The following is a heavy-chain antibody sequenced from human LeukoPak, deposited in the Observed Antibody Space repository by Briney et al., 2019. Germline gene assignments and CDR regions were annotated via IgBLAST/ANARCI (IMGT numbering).Heavy chain of an antibody. J-gene: IGHJ4*02. CDR2: INPSGGRT. CDR1: GYTFTNYY. V-gene: IGHV1-46*01. D-gene: IGHD4-11*01. Sequence: ASVKVSSKASGYTFTNYYMHWVRQAPGQGFEWMGIINPSGGRTTYAQKFQGRVTMTRDTSTSTVYMELSSLRSEDTAVYYCARDPHSNYVLDYWGQGTLVTVSS. CDR3: ARDPHSNYVLDY.